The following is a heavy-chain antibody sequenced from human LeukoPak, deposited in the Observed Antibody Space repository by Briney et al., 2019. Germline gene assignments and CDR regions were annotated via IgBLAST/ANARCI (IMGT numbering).Heavy chain of an antibody. CDR3: XXXXXYESTGYVDH. D-gene: IGHD3-22*01. V-gene: IGHV3-7*01. J-gene: IGHJ4*02. CDR1: GFTFTTYW. Sequence: GGSLSLSCAASGFTFTTYWVTWARQLPGKGLEWVANINQDGTITYYLDSVKGRFTISRDNTKNRVYLQMNSLRAEARPVYSXXXXXXYESTGYVDHWGQGTLVTVSS. CDR2: INQDGTIT.